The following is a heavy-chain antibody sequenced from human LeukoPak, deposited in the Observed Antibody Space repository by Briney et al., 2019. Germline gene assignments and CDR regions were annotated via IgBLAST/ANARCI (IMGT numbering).Heavy chain of an antibody. CDR1: GGSISSYY. CDR3: ARDQVGATLYNWFDP. J-gene: IGHJ5*02. Sequence: PSETLSLTCTVSGGSISSYYWSWIRQPAGKGLEWIGRIYTSGSTNYNPSLKSRVTMSVDTSKNQFSLKLSSVTAADTAVYYCARDQVGATLYNWFDPWGQGTLVTVSS. CDR2: IYTSGST. V-gene: IGHV4-4*07. D-gene: IGHD1-26*01.